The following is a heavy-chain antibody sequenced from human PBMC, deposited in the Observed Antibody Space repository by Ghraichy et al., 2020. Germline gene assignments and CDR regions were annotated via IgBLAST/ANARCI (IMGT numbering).Heavy chain of an antibody. Sequence: SQTLSLTCAFFGGSLSGDYWNWVRQSPGKGLEWIGEISHRGSTNYNTSLESRIYISMDTSKHQFSLKINSVTAADTAVYFCARKSYPDAPFALWGQGVLVTVSS. CDR1: GGSLSGDY. J-gene: IGHJ4*02. CDR3: ARKSYPDAPFAL. D-gene: IGHD2-2*01. V-gene: IGHV4-34*01. CDR2: ISHRGST.